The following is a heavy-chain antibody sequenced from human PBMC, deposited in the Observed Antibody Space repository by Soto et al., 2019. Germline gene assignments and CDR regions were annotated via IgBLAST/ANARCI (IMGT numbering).Heavy chain of an antibody. CDR1: GVSISTYH. D-gene: IGHD5-12*01. Sequence: SETLSLTCIVSGVSISTYHWSWIRQPAGKGLEWIGRMHTSGSTNYNPSLKSRVSMSVDTSKNHFSLKVSSVTAAGTAVHYCARDEYGYGDSYDSWGQGTLVTVSS. V-gene: IGHV4-4*07. J-gene: IGHJ4*02. CDR2: MHTSGST. CDR3: ARDEYGYGDSYDS.